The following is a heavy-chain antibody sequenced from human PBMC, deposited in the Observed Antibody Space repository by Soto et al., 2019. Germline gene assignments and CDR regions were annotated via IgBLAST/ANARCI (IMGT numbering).Heavy chain of an antibody. Sequence: EAQLVESGGGLVKPGGSLRLSCAASGFTFSTYNMNWVRQAPGKGLEWVSSISSSSSYKYYADSVKGRFTISRDNAKNSLYLQMNSLRAEDTAVYYCARDYDFWSGRGGMDVWGQGTTVTVSS. CDR1: GFTFSTYN. CDR3: ARDYDFWSGRGGMDV. J-gene: IGHJ6*02. CDR2: ISSSSSYK. D-gene: IGHD3-3*01. V-gene: IGHV3-21*01.